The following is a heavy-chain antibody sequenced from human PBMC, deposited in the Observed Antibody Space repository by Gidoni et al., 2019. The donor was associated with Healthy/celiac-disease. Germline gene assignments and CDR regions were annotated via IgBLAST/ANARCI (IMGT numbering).Heavy chain of an antibody. CDR1: GGSISSYY. V-gene: IGHV4-59*01. J-gene: IGHJ3*02. CDR3: ARAASHYDFWSGYFHDAFDI. CDR2: IYYSGST. D-gene: IGHD3-3*01. Sequence: QVQLQESGPGLVKPSETLSLTCTVSGGSISSYYWSWIRQPPGKGLEWIGYIYYSGSTNYNPSLKSRVTISVDTSKNQFSLKLSSVTAADTAVYYCARAASHYDFWSGYFHDAFDIWGQGTMVTVSS.